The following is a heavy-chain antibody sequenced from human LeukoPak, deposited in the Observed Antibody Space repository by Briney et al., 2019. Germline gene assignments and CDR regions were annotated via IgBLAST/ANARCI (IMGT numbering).Heavy chain of an antibody. D-gene: IGHD3-16*02. J-gene: IGHJ4*02. Sequence: ASVKVSCKASGYTFTSYAMNWVRQAPGQGLEWMGWINTNTGNPTYAQGFTGRFVFSLDTSVSTTYLQISSLRAEDTAVYYCARAYQRLGELSLPNYWGQGTLVTVSS. CDR3: ARAYQRLGELSLPNY. CDR1: GYTFTSYA. V-gene: IGHV7-4-1*02. CDR2: INTNTGNP.